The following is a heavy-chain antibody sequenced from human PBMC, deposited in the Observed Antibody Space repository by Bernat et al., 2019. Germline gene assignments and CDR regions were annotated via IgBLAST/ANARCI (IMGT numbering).Heavy chain of an antibody. CDR3: ARGTVAGYIDY. D-gene: IGHD6-19*01. CDR1: GFTFSSYG. CDR2: IWYDGSNE. J-gene: IGHJ4*02. V-gene: IGHV3-33*08. Sequence: QVQLVESGGGVVQPGRSLRLSCAASGFTFSSYGMHWVRQAPGKGLEWVAVIWYDGSNEYYADSVKGRFTISRDNSKKTLYLQMNSLSADDTAVYYCARGTVAGYIDYWGQGTLVTVSS.